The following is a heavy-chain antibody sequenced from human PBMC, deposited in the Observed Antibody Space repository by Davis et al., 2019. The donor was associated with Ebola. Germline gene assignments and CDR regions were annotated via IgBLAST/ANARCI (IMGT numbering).Heavy chain of an antibody. J-gene: IGHJ4*02. V-gene: IGHV3-11*04. Sequence: PGGSLRLSCAASGFTLRNYWMGWVRQAPGKGLEWVSYISSSGSIIYYADSVKGRFTISRDNAKNSLYLQMNSLRAEDTAVYYCGGYYWGQGTLVTVSS. D-gene: IGHD3-22*01. CDR1: GFTLRNYW. CDR3: GGYY. CDR2: ISSSGSII.